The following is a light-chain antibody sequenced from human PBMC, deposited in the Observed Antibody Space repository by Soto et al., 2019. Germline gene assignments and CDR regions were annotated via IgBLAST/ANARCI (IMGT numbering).Light chain of an antibody. CDR3: SSITTSYFYV. Sequence: QSVLTQPASVSGSPGQSITISCTGTGSDIGAYNYLSWYQQHPGKAPKLIIYGVTHRPSGVSTRFSASKSAYTASLTISRLQAEDAADYYCSSITTSYFYVFGPGTKVTVL. V-gene: IGLV2-14*01. J-gene: IGLJ1*01. CDR2: GVT. CDR1: GSDIGAYNY.